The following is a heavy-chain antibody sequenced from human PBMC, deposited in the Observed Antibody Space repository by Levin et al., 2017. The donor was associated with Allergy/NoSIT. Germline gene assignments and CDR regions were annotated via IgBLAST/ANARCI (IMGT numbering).Heavy chain of an antibody. CDR3: ARHSRGYCRNNSGSGDDAFDI. D-gene: IGHD2-2*01. V-gene: IGHV4-39*01. CDR1: RGPISSRNYY. J-gene: IGHJ3*02. Sequence: SQTLSLTCTVSRGPISSRNYYWAWIRQPPGKGLEWIGSIYYSGSTIYSPSLKSRLTMSIDTSQNQFSLELSSVTAAETAVYYCARHSRGYCRNNSGSGDDAFDIWGQGTLVTVSS. CDR2: IYYSGST.